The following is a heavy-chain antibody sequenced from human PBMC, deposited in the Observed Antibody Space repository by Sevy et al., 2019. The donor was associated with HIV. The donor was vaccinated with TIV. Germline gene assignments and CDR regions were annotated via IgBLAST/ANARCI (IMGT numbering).Heavy chain of an antibody. V-gene: IGHV4-61*02. D-gene: IGHD6-19*01. Sequence: SETLSLTCTVSGDSISSGSYYWSWIRQPAGKGLEWIGRIYTSGSTNYIPSLKSRVSISVDTSKNQFSLKLSSVTAADTAVYYCARVPVAGISFYFDYWGQRTLVTVSS. J-gene: IGHJ4*02. CDR3: ARVPVAGISFYFDY. CDR2: IYTSGST. CDR1: GDSISSGSYY.